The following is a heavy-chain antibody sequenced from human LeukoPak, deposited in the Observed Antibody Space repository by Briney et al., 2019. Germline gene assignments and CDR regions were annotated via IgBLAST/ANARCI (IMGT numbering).Heavy chain of an antibody. Sequence: KPGGSLRLSCAASGFTFSSYSMNWVRQAPGKGLEWVSSISSSSSYIYYADSVKGRVTISRDNAKNSLYLKMNSLRAEDTAVYYCARHPDYYDSSALDYWGQGTLVTVSS. CDR1: GFTFSSYS. D-gene: IGHD3-22*01. CDR3: ARHPDYYDSSALDY. CDR2: ISSSSSYI. J-gene: IGHJ4*02. V-gene: IGHV3-21*01.